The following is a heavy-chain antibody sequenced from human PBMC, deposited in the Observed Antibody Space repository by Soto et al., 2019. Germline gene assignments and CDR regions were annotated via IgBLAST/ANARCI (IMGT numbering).Heavy chain of an antibody. CDR1: GFTFSSYA. Sequence: XGSLSLYCAASGFTFSSYAMSWVRQAPGKGLEWVSAISGSGGSTYYADSVKGRFTISRDNSKNTLYLQMNSLRAEDTAVYYCAKDQSKRNYSGSGKGSFDYWGQGTLVTVSS. CDR3: AKDQSKRNYSGSGKGSFDY. J-gene: IGHJ4*02. CDR2: ISGSGGST. V-gene: IGHV3-23*01. D-gene: IGHD3-10*01.